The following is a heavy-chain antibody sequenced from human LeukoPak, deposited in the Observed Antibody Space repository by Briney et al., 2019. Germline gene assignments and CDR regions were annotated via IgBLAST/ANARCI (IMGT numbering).Heavy chain of an antibody. D-gene: IGHD2-15*01. V-gene: IGHV3-23*01. J-gene: IGHJ3*02. CDR1: GFTFRRYD. Sequence: RTGGSLRLSCAASGFTFRRYDMSWVRQAPGKGLEWVSAISGNGDGTYYVDSVKGRFTISIDNSKNTLYLQMNSLRAEDTAVYYCALYCSGGSCYSMGGAFDIWGQGTVVTVSS. CDR2: ISGNGDGT. CDR3: ALYCSGGSCYSMGGAFDI.